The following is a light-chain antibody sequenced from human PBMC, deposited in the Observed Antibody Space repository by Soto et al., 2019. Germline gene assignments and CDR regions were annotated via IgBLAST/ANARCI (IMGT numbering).Light chain of an antibody. J-gene: IGKJ2*02. CDR3: QQTYTAPSGT. CDR2: AAS. CDR1: QTISKY. Sequence: DIQVTQSPSTLSASVGDRVTITCRASQTISKYLHWYQHKPGKAPSLLIFAASTLQTGVPSRFSGSVSGTDFTLTINSVQPEDFATYYCQQTYTAPSGTFGQGTKLEIK. V-gene: IGKV1-39*01.